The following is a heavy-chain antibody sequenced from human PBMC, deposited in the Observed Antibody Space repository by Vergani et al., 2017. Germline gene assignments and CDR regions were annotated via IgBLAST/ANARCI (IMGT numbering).Heavy chain of an antibody. CDR1: GFSFRNDW. J-gene: IGHJ6*02. D-gene: IGHD2-21*01. CDR2: ITRTFDLGTT. CDR3: ATDPRYCGDGSCYWLRDHHYYGMDV. Sequence: EVQLVESGGGIVKPGGSLRLSCVASGFSFRNDWMNWVRRTPGKGLEWVGCITRTFDLGTTDYAAAVKGRFTISRNDSKNTLCLQMNGLKTEDIGVYYCATDPRYCGDGSCYWLRDHHYYGMDVWGQGTTVTVSS. V-gene: IGHV3-15*07.